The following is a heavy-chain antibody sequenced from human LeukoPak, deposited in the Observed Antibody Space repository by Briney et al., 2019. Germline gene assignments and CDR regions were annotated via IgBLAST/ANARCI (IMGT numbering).Heavy chain of an antibody. CDR2: IYYSGST. CDR1: GGSISSGGYY. V-gene: IGHV4-31*03. J-gene: IGHJ4*02. D-gene: IGHD6-13*01. Sequence: SETLSLTCTVSGGSISSGGYYWSWIRQHPGKGLEWIGYIYYSGSTYYNPSLKSRVTISVDTSKNQFSLKLSSVTAADTAVYYCAREGRGSTWYSDIDYWGQGSLVTVSS. CDR3: AREGRGSTWYSDIDY.